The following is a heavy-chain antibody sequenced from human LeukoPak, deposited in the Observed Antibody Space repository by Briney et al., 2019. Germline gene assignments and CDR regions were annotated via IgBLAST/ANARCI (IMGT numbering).Heavy chain of an antibody. J-gene: IGHJ4*02. CDR2: IRYDGNNQ. D-gene: IGHD1-26*01. Sequence: GGSLRLSCAASGFTFSRYGLLWVRQAPGKGLDVLAFIRYDGNNQYYADSVKGRFTISRDNSKNTLYLQMNSLRAEDTAVYYCAKDLRYSGSLRAMDYWGQGTLVTVSS. V-gene: IGHV3-30*02. CDR3: AKDLRYSGSLRAMDY. CDR1: GFTFSRYG.